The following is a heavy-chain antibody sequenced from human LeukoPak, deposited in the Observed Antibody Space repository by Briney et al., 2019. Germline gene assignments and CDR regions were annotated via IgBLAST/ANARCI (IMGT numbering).Heavy chain of an antibody. V-gene: IGHV4-59*08. D-gene: IGHD3-9*01. J-gene: IGHJ5*02. CDR2: IYYSGST. CDR3: ARHLNYDILTGYYLIGGFDP. CDR1: GGSISSYY. Sequence: PSETLSLTCTVSGGSISSYYWSWIRQPPGKGLEWIGYIYYSGSTNYNPSLKSRVTISVDTSKNQFSLKLSSVTAADTAVYYCARHLNYDILTGYYLIGGFDPWGQGTLVTVSS.